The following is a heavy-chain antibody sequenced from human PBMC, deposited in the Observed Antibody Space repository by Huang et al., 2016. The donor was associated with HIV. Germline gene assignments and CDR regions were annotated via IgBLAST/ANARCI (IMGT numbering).Heavy chain of an antibody. D-gene: IGHD3-16*01. J-gene: IGHJ5*02. Sequence: QVQLEQWGAGLLKPSETLSLTCAVYYGSFSGHSWNWIRQSPGKGLEWIGQINHGGTTDYNPSLKSRVNISLDTSKNQFSLKLNSVTAADTAVYYCAREVMITFGGPFDPWGHGNLVIVSS. V-gene: IGHV4-34*01. CDR1: YGSFSGHS. CDR3: AREVMITFGGPFDP. CDR2: INHGGTT.